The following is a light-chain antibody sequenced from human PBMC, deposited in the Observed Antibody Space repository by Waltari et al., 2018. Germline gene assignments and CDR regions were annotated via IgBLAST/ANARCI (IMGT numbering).Light chain of an antibody. V-gene: IGLV1-44*01. Sequence: QSMLTQPPSASGTPGQRVTIPCSGLSSSIGSKPVNWYQQHPGSAPKLLIWSNNQRPSGVPDRFSGSKSGTSGSLAISGLQSEDEADYFCAVWDDSLSGWLFGGGTKLTVL. J-gene: IGLJ3*02. CDR1: SSSIGSKP. CDR2: SNN. CDR3: AVWDDSLSGWL.